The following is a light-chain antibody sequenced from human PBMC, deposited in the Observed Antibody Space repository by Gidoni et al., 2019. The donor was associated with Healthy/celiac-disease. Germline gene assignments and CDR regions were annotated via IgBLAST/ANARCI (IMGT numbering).Light chain of an antibody. CDR1: QSISSY. CDR2: AAS. J-gene: IGKJ2*01. V-gene: IGKV1-39*01. Sequence: DIQMTQSPSSLSASVGDRVTITCRASQSISSYLNWYQQKPGKAPKLLIYAASSLQRGVPERFSGSGSGTDFTLTISSLRPEDFATYYCQQSYSTPGTFGQXTKLEIK. CDR3: QQSYSTPGT.